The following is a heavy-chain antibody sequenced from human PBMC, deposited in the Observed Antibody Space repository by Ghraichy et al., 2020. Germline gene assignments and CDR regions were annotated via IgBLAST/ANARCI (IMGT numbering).Heavy chain of an antibody. CDR2: INHSGST. Sequence: SQTLSLTCAVYGGSFSGYYWSWIRQPPGKGLEWIGEINHSGSTNYNPSLKSRVTISVDTSKNQFSLKLSSVTAADTAVYYCARGFHYYDSSGYSAWFDPWGQGTLVTVSS. CDR3: ARGFHYYDSSGYSAWFDP. V-gene: IGHV4-34*01. D-gene: IGHD3-22*01. CDR1: GGSFSGYY. J-gene: IGHJ5*02.